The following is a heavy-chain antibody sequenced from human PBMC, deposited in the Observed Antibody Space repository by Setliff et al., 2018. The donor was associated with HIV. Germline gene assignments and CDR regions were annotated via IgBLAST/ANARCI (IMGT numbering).Heavy chain of an antibody. CDR1: TYTFSSYV. V-gene: IGHV1-8*02. D-gene: IGHD2-15*01. Sequence: ASVKVSCKASTYTFSSYVINWVRQAAGHGLEWMGWMTPYSGNTGYAQKFQGRASMTRNTSISTAYMELSSLRSEDTAVYYCARVGSYWTQFDYWGQGTLVTVSS. CDR3: ARVGSYWTQFDY. J-gene: IGHJ4*01. CDR2: MTPYSGNT.